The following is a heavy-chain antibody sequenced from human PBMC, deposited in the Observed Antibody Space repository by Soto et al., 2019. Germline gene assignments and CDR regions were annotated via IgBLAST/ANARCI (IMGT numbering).Heavy chain of an antibody. D-gene: IGHD3-22*01. CDR3: ARHEITMIEAHDAFDI. J-gene: IGHJ3*02. V-gene: IGHV5-10-1*01. Sequence: PGESLKISCKGSGYSFTSYWISWVRQIPWKGLEWMGRIDPSDSYTNYSPSFQGHVTISADKSISTAYLQWSSLKASDTAMYYCARHEITMIEAHDAFDIWGQGTMVTVSS. CDR2: IDPSDSYT. CDR1: GYSFTSYW.